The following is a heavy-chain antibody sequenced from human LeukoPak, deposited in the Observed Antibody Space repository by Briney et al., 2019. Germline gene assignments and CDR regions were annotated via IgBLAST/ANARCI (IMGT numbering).Heavy chain of an antibody. V-gene: IGHV3-23*01. J-gene: IGHJ4*02. CDR3: AKDLLSSSWYHFDY. CDR2: ISGSGGST. Sequence: GGSLRLPCAASGFTFSSYAMSWVRQAPGKGLEWVSAISGSGGSTYYADSVKGRFTISRDNSKNTLYLQMNSLRAEDTAVYYCAKDLLSSSWYHFDYWGQGTLVTVSS. CDR1: GFTFSSYA. D-gene: IGHD6-13*01.